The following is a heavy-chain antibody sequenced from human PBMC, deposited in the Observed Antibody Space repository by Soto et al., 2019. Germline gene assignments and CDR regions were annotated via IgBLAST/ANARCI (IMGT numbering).Heavy chain of an antibody. V-gene: IGHV3-23*01. CDR1: GFTFSSYA. D-gene: IGHD3-22*01. CDR2: ISGSGGST. Sequence: GGSLRLSCAASGFTFSSYAMSWVRQAPGKGLEWVSAISGSGGSTYYADSVKGRFTISRDNSKNTLYLQMNSLRAEDTAVYYCAKDPDSIRLGPHDQDYCYYGMDVWGQGTTVTVSS. CDR3: AKDPDSIRLGPHDQDYCYYGMDV. J-gene: IGHJ6*02.